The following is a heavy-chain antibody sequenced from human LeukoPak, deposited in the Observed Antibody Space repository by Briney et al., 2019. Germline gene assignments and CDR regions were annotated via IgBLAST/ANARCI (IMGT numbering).Heavy chain of an antibody. CDR1: GFTFSSYW. Sequence: GGSLRLSCAASGFTFSSYWMHWVRQAPGKGLVWVSRINSDGSSTSYADSVKGRFTISRDDSKNTLFLQMNSLRAEDTAVYYCAKDPPRHYYDSSGYSGYWGQGTLVTVSS. CDR3: AKDPPRHYYDSSGYSGY. V-gene: IGHV3-74*01. J-gene: IGHJ4*02. CDR2: INSDGSST. D-gene: IGHD3-22*01.